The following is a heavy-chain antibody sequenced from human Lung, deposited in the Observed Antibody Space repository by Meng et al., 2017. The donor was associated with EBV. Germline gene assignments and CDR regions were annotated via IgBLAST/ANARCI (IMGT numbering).Heavy chain of an antibody. D-gene: IGHD5-12*01. Sequence: QVQLQESGPGLVKPSETLSLTCTVSSDSVSSNSYYWSWIRQPPGKGLEWIGHIYHSGSTNYNPSLASRVTISVDTSKNQFSLKLSSVIAADTAVYHCVRVQKRTSGWLRLNWGRGILVTVSS. CDR2: IYHSGST. CDR3: VRVQKRTSGWLRLN. J-gene: IGHJ4*02. CDR1: SDSVSSNSYY. V-gene: IGHV4-61*01.